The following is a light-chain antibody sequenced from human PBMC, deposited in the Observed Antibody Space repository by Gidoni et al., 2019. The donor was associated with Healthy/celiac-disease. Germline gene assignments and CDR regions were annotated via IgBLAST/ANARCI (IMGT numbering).Light chain of an antibody. CDR2: LGS. J-gene: IGKJ2*01. CDR1: QSLLHSNGYNY. CDR3: MQALQTPPT. Sequence: DIVMTQSPLSLPVTPGEPASIFCRSSQSLLHSNGYNYLDWYLQKPGQSPQLLIYLGSNRASGVPDRFSGSGSGTDFTLKISRVEAEDVGVYYCMQALQTPPTFGHXTKLEIK. V-gene: IGKV2-28*01.